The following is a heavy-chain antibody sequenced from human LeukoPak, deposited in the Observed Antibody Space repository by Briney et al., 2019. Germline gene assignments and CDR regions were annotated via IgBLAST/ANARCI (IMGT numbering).Heavy chain of an antibody. J-gene: IGHJ5*01. CDR1: GGSVTKYY. CDR2: IFHTGIT. V-gene: IGHV4-59*02. Sequence: PSETLSLTCTVSGGSVTKYYWHWIRQAPGKGLEWIGFIFHTGITNYNPSLKSRVTISVDTSKNQFSLKLTSVTAAVTAVYFCARDLFPINWFESWGQGTLVTVSS. D-gene: IGHD2-2*02. CDR3: ARDLFPINWFES.